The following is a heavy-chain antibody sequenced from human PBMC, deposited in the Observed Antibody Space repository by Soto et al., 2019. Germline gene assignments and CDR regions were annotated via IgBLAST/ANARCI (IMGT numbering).Heavy chain of an antibody. D-gene: IGHD1-26*01. CDR1: GGTFSSYP. CDR2: IIPFFGTS. Sequence: QVQLVQSGAEVKKPGSSVKVSCEASGGTFSSYPINWVRQAPGQGLEWMGGIIPFFGTSNYAQNFQGRVTITADDSTSTAYMELRSLRSEDTAVYYCARVGHITNYGMAVWGQGTTVTVSS. J-gene: IGHJ6*02. CDR3: ARVGHITNYGMAV. V-gene: IGHV1-69*01.